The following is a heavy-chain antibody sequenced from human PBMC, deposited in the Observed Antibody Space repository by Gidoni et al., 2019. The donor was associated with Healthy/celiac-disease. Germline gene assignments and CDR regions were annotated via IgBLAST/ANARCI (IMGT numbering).Heavy chain of an antibody. Sequence: QVQLVESGGGVVQPGRSLRLSCAASGFTFSSHGMPWVRQAPGKGLEWVAVIWYDGSNKYYAGSVKGRFTISRDNSKNTLYLQMNSLRAEDTAVYYCARDSSGWYYFDYWGQGTLVTVSS. CDR3: ARDSSGWYYFDY. J-gene: IGHJ4*02. V-gene: IGHV3-33*01. D-gene: IGHD6-19*01. CDR2: IWYDGSNK. CDR1: GFTFSSHG.